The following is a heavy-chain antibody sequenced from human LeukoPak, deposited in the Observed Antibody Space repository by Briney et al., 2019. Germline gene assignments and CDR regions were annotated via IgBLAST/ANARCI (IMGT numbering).Heavy chain of an antibody. Sequence: GRSLRLSCAASGFTFSSYAMHWVRQAPGKGLEWVAVISYDGSNKYYADSVKGRFTIPRDNSKNTLYLQMNSLRAEDTAVYYCAREGSLAAAGSPAFDIWGQGTMVTVSS. D-gene: IGHD6-13*01. CDR1: GFTFSSYA. CDR3: AREGSLAAAGSPAFDI. V-gene: IGHV3-30*04. J-gene: IGHJ3*02. CDR2: ISYDGSNK.